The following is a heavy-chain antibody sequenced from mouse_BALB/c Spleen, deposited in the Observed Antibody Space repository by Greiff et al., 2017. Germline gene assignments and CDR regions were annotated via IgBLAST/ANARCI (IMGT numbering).Heavy chain of an antibody. J-gene: IGHJ4*01. V-gene: IGHV5-17*02. CDR1: GFTFSSFG. D-gene: IGHD2-3*01. CDR2: ISSGSSTI. Sequence: EVQLVESGGGLVQPGGSRKLSCAASGFTFSSFGMHWVRQAPEKGLEWVAYISSGSSTIYYADTVKGRFTISRDNPENTLFLQMTSLRSEDTAMYSCARDGKYYYAMDYWGQGTSVTVSS. CDR3: ARDGKYYYAMDY.